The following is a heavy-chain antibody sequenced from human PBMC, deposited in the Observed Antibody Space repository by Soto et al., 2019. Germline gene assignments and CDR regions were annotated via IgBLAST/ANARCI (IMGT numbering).Heavy chain of an antibody. V-gene: IGHV3-53*02. D-gene: IGHD3-10*01. CDR3: ATTMVRGVIIYGYYYGMDV. Sequence: EVQLVETGGGLIQPGGSLRLSCAASGFTVSSNYMSWVRQAPGKGLEWVAVIYSVGSTDYADSVKGRFTISRDNSKNTVYLQMNSLRAEDTAVYYCATTMVRGVIIYGYYYGMDVWGQGTTVTVSS. CDR1: GFTVSSNY. CDR2: IYSVGST. J-gene: IGHJ6*02.